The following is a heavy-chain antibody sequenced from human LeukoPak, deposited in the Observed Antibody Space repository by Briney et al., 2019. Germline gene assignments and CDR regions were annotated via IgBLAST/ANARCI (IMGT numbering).Heavy chain of an antibody. J-gene: IGHJ3*02. D-gene: IGHD3-22*01. CDR3: ARAPMSYDSSGFGGAFDI. V-gene: IGHV3-30-3*01. CDR2: MSYDGTNK. CDR1: GFTFSNYA. Sequence: PGGSLRLSCAASGFTFSNYAMHWVRQAPGKGLEWVAVMSYDGTNKYYADSVKGRFTISRDNSKNTMYLQMNSLRAEDTAMYYCARAPMSYDSSGFGGAFDIWGQGTMVTVSS.